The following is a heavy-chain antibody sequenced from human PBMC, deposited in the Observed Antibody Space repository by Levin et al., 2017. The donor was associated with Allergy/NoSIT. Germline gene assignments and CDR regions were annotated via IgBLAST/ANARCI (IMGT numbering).Heavy chain of an antibody. CDR3: VRAVGQDDLKDSSGWHQD. D-gene: IGHD6-19*01. V-gene: IGHV3-33*01. CDR2: IWYDGSHK. J-gene: IGHJ1*01. CDR1: GFTFSSYG. Sequence: GESLKISCAASGFTFSSYGFHWVRQAPGKGLEWLAVIWYDGSHKDYADSVRRRFTIARDNSKNTVYLQMNSLRAEDTAMYYCVRAVGQDDLKDSSGWHQDWGQGTLVTVST.